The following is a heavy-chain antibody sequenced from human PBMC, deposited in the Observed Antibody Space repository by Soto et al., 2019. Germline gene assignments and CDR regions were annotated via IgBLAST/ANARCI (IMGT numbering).Heavy chain of an antibody. D-gene: IGHD2-21*02. V-gene: IGHV4-30-4*01. Sequence: SETLSLTCTVSGASIRSTDYYWSWIRQAPGKGLEWIGYVYYTGSTYYNPSLMSRLTISVDTSKNQFSLKLTSVTAAETAVYYCVRTAREGAVTPHWFDRWGQGTQVTVSS. CDR2: VYYTGST. CDR3: VRTAREGAVTPHWFDR. J-gene: IGHJ5*02. CDR1: GASIRSTDYY.